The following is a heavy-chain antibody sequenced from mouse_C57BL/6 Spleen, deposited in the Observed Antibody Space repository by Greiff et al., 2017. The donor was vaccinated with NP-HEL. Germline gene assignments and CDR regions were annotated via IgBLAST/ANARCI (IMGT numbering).Heavy chain of an antibody. J-gene: IGHJ4*01. D-gene: IGHD1-1*01. CDR3: ARNRPHYYGSSLYAMDY. V-gene: IGHV2-2*01. CDR2: IWSGGST. CDR1: GFSLTSYG. Sequence: QVQLQQSGPGLVQPSQSLSITCTVSGFSLTSYGVHWVRQSPGKGLEWLGVIWSGGSTDYNAAFISRLSISKDNSKSQVFFKMNSLQADDTAIYYCARNRPHYYGSSLYAMDYWGQGTSVTVSS.